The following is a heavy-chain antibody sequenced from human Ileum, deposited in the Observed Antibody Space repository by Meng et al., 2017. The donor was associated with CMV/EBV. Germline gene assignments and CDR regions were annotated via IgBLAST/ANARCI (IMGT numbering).Heavy chain of an antibody. J-gene: IGHJ3*02. D-gene: IGHD3-3*01. CDR2: IYYSGST. CDR1: GCSISSSSYY. Sequence: SETLSLTCTASGCSISSSSYYWGWIRQPPGKGLEWIGSIYYSGSTYYNPSLKSLVTISVDTTKNQFSLKQSSVTAANTAVYYGARYLEWLAIDAFYIWGQGTMVTVSS. CDR3: ARYLEWLAIDAFYI. V-gene: IGHV4-39*07.